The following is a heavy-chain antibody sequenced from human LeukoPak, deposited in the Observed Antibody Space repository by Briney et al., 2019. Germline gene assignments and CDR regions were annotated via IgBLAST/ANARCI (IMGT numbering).Heavy chain of an antibody. D-gene: IGHD3-3*01. CDR3: AKEVVPRGGTYYDFWSGYSHGNYFDY. V-gene: IGHV3-64*04. J-gene: IGHJ4*02. CDR2: ISSNGGST. Sequence: GGSLRLSCSASGFTFSSYAMHWVRQVPGKGLEYVSAISSNGGSTYYADSVKGRFTISRDNSKNTLYLQMNSLRAEDTAVYYCAKEVVPRGGTYYDFWSGYSHGNYFDYWGQGTLVTVSS. CDR1: GFTFSSYA.